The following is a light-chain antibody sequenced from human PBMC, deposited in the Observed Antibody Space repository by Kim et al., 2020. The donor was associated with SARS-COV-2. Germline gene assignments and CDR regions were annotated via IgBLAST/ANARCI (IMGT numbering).Light chain of an antibody. CDR1: QSVSSSY. Sequence: EIVLTQSPGTLSLSPGERATLSCRASQSVSSSYLAWYQQKPGQAPRLLISGTSTRPTGIPDRFSGSGSGTDFTLTISRLEPEDFAVYYCQLYGTSLAYTFGQGTKLEI. CDR3: QLYGTSLAYT. V-gene: IGKV3-20*01. CDR2: GTS. J-gene: IGKJ2*01.